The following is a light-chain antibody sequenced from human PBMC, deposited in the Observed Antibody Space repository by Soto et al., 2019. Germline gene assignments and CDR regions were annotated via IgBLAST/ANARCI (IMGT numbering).Light chain of an antibody. J-gene: IGKJ5*01. CDR3: QQLFDSPIT. V-gene: IGKV1-9*01. CDR1: QAITNN. CDR2: EES. Sequence: DITLTQSPSSLSASVGDTVTITCRASQAITNNLAWYQPRPGTRPKLLIYEESTLHSGVPSRFSGRKVGTQFILTIDSLQPEDFATYYCQQLFDSPITFGQGTRLENK.